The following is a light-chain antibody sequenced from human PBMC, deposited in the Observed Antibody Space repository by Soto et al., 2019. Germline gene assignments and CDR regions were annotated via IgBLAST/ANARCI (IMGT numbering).Light chain of an antibody. J-gene: IGKJ1*01. CDR3: QQYDNWPPWT. CDR2: GAS. Sequence: EIVMTQSPATLSVSPGERATLSCRASQSVRSNLAWYQQNPGPAPRLLISGASTRATGIPARFSGSGSGTEFTLTISSLQSEDFAVYYCQQYDNWPPWTFGQGTKVEIK. CDR1: QSVRSN. V-gene: IGKV3-15*01.